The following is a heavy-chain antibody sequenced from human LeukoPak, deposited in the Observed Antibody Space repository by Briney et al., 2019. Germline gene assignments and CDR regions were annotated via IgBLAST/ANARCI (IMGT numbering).Heavy chain of an antibody. CDR2: ISWKSGSI. D-gene: IGHD1-26*01. Sequence: PGGSLRLSCAASGFTFDDYAMHWVRQAPGKGLEWVSGISWKSGSIVYADSVKGRFTISRDNAKNSLYLQMNSLRAEDMALYYCAKGVGATFRYYYMDVWGKGTTVTVSS. J-gene: IGHJ6*03. CDR1: GFTFDDYA. V-gene: IGHV3-9*03. CDR3: AKGVGATFRYYYMDV.